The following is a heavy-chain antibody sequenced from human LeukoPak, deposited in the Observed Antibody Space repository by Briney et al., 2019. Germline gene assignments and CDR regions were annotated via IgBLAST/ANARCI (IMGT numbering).Heavy chain of an antibody. CDR1: GFTFSSYS. CDR2: ISSSSSYI. D-gene: IGHD3-10*01. J-gene: IGHJ4*02. V-gene: IGHV3-21*01. Sequence: GVSLRLSCAASGFTFSSYSMNWVRQAPGKGLEWVSSISSSSSYIYYADSVKGRFIISRDNAKNSLYLQMNSLRAEDTAVYYCARDGACGSGSYYHDYWGQGTLVTVSS. CDR3: ARDGACGSGSYYHDY.